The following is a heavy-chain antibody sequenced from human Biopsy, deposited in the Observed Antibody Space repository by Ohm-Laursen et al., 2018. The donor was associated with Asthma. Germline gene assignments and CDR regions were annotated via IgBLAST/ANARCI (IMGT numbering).Heavy chain of an antibody. J-gene: IGHJ6*02. Sequence: SQTLSLTCSLSSGSGGYMRSGNYYWGWIRQPPGKGLEWIGSIYYSGTTYYNPSFASRVTVSPDTAKNQFSLNLTSVTAADTAVYYCVRGSSSWHHGPFHYYYGLDVWGQGTTATVSS. V-gene: IGHV4-39*01. CDR3: VRGSSSWHHGPFHYYYGLDV. CDR1: SGSGGYMRSGNYY. D-gene: IGHD6-13*01. CDR2: IYYSGTT.